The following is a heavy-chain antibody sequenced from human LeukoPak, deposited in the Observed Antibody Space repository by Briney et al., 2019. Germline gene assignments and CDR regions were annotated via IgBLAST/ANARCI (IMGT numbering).Heavy chain of an antibody. V-gene: IGHV4-4*07. CDR2: IYTSGST. J-gene: IGHJ4*02. D-gene: IGHD3-3*01. CDR1: GGSISSYY. CDR3: ATDGARYDFWSGYGYYFDY. Sequence: PSETLSLTCTVSGGSISSYYWSWIRQPAGKGLEWIGRIYTSGSTNYNPSLKSRVTMSVDTSKNQFSLKLSSVTAADTAVYYCATDGARYDFWSGYGYYFDYWGQGTLVTVSS.